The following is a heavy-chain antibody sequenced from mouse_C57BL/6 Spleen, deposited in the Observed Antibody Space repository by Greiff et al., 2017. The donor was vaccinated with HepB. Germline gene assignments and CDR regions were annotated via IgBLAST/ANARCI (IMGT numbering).Heavy chain of an antibody. V-gene: IGHV1-9*01. CDR1: GYTFTGYW. J-gene: IGHJ1*03. CDR3: ATITTVVAHWYFDV. CDR2: ILPGSGST. Sequence: QVQLQQSGAELMKPGASVKLSCKATGYTFTGYWIEWVKQRPGHGLEWIGEILPGSGSTNYNEKFKGKATFTADTSSNPAYMQLSSLTTEDSAIYYCATITTVVAHWYFDVWGTGTTVTVSS. D-gene: IGHD1-1*01.